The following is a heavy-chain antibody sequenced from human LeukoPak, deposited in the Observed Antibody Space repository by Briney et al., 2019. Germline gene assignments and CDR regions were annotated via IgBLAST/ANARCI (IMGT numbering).Heavy chain of an antibody. CDR3: ARDRVAVTAMVPEYAFDI. CDR2: INPNSGGT. J-gene: IGHJ3*02. D-gene: IGHD5-18*01. Sequence: GASVKVSCKASGYSFTGHYMHWVRQAPGQGLEWMGWINPNSGGTNYAQKFQGRVTMTRDTSISTAYMELSRLRSDDMAVYYCARDRVAVTAMVPEYAFDIWGQGTMVTVSS. CDR1: GYSFTGHY. V-gene: IGHV1-2*02.